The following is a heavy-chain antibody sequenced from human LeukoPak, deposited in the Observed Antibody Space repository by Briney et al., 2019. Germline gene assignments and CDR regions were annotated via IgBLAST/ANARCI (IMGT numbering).Heavy chain of an antibody. J-gene: IGHJ4*02. Sequence: SEALSLTCAVYGGSFSGYYWSWIRQPPGKGLGWIGEINHSGSTNYNPSLKSRVTISVDTSKNQFSLKLSSVTAADTAVYYCARKVGYYGSGSYYGLWGQGTLVTVSS. CDR1: GGSFSGYY. CDR3: ARKVGYYGSGSYYGL. V-gene: IGHV4-34*01. D-gene: IGHD3-10*01. CDR2: INHSGST.